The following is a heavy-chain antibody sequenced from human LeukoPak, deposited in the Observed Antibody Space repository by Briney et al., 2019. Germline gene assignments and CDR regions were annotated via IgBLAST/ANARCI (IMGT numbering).Heavy chain of an antibody. J-gene: IGHJ4*02. CDR2: IKEDESAK. CDR3: ARDVGGSLDY. V-gene: IGHV3-7*01. Sequence: GGSLRLSCAASGFTFITYWMAWVRQAPGKGLEWVANIKEDESAKHQADSVKGRFTISRDNAQNSVYLQMSSLRGEDTAVYYCARDVGGSLDYWGQGTLVTVSS. D-gene: IGHD1-26*01. CDR1: GFTFITYW.